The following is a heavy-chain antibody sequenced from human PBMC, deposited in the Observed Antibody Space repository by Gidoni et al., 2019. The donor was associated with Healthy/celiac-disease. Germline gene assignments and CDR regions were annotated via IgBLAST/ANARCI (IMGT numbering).Heavy chain of an antibody. CDR1: GDGVSSHRAA. Sequence: QVQLQQSGPGLVKPSQTLSLTCAISGDGVSSHRAAWNWIMQSPSRGLAVLGRTDYRSKWYNDYAVSVKSRITINPDTSKNQFSLQLNSVTPEDTAVYYCARAGDSSGYYYGHFDYWGQGTLVTVSS. V-gene: IGHV6-1*01. CDR2: TDYRSKWYN. J-gene: IGHJ4*02. CDR3: ARAGDSSGYYYGHFDY. D-gene: IGHD3-22*01.